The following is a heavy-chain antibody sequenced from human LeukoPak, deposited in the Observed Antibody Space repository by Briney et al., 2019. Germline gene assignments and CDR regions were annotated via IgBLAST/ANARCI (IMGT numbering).Heavy chain of an antibody. CDR1: GGSFSGYY. CDR3: ARARKTYYYDSSGYKFDY. V-gene: IGHV4-34*01. CDR2: INHSGST. D-gene: IGHD3-22*01. J-gene: IGHJ4*02. Sequence: SETLSLTCAVYGGSFSGYYWSWIRQPPGKGLEWIGEINHSGSTNYNPSLKSRVTISVDTSKNQFSLKLSSVTAADTAVYYCARARKTYYYDSSGYKFDYWGQGTLVIVSS.